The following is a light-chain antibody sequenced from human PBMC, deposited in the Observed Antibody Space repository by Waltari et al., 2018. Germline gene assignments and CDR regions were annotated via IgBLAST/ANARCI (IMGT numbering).Light chain of an antibody. CDR2: QVT. CDR1: KLGDKS. V-gene: IGLV3-1*01. CDR3: QAWDSSTYHVV. J-gene: IGLJ2*01. Sequence: SYELTQPPSVSVSPGQTASIPCPVDKLGDKSACWYQQKPGQSPGLVLYQVTKRPSGIPERFSGSNSGNTATLTISGTQAMDEAEYYCQAWDSSTYHVVFGGGTKLTVL.